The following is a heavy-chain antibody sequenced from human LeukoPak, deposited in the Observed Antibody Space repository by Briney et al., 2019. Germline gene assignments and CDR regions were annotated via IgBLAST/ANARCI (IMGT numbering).Heavy chain of an antibody. D-gene: IGHD5-18*01. CDR2: IFYTGTT. Sequence: KPSETLSLTCTVSGGSISTTSYYWDWIRQPPGKGLEWIGSIFYTGTTYYNPSLKSRVTLSVDTSRNQFSLRLSAVTAADTAVYYCARSPQLWFRPGPFFDYWGQGTLVTVSS. CDR1: GGSISTTSYY. CDR3: ARSPQLWFRPGPFFDY. J-gene: IGHJ4*02. V-gene: IGHV4-39*01.